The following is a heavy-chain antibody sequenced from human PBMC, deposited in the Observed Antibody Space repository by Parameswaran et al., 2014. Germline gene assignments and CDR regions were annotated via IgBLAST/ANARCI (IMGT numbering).Heavy chain of an antibody. V-gene: IGHV4-34*01. Sequence: PGKGLEWIGEINHSGSTNYNPSLKSRVTISVDTSKNQFSLKLSSVTAADTAVYYCLRLGRGFGAGYGMDVWGQGTTVTVSS. J-gene: IGHJ6*02. CDR3: LRLGRGFGAGYGMDV. D-gene: IGHD3-3*01. CDR2: INHSGST.